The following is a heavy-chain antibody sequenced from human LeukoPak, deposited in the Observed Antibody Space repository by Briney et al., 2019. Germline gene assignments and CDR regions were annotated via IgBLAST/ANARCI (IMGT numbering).Heavy chain of an antibody. J-gene: IGHJ6*02. D-gene: IGHD3-10*01. CDR2: INPNSGGT. CDR3: AREGVRMDLSYYYGMDV. V-gene: IGHV1-2*02. Sequence: ASVKVSCKASGYIFTGYYMHWVRQAPGQGLEWMGWINPNSGGTNYAQKFQGRVTMTRDTSISTAYMELSRLRSDDTAVYYCAREGVRMDLSYYYGMDVWGQGTTVTVSS. CDR1: GYIFTGYY.